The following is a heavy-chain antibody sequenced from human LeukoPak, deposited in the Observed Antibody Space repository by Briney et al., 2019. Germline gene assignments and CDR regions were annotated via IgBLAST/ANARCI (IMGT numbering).Heavy chain of an antibody. CDR2: INPNSGGT. J-gene: IGHJ4*02. D-gene: IGHD3-10*01. CDR3: ARDLGPYYYGSGSSVTFDY. CDR1: GYTFTGYY. Sequence: ASVKVSCKASGYTFTGYYMHWVRQAPGQGLEWMGWINPNSGGTNYAQKFQGRVTMTRDTSISTAYMELSRLRSDDTAVYYCARDLGPYYYGSGSSVTFDYWGQGTLVTVSS. V-gene: IGHV1-2*02.